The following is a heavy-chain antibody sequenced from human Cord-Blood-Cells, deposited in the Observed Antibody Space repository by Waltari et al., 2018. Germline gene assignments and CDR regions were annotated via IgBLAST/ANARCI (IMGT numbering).Heavy chain of an antibody. V-gene: IGHV3-53*01. CDR1: GFTVSGNY. Sequence: EVQLVESGGGLIQPGGSLRLSCAASGFTVSGNYMSWVRQAPGKGLELFSGIDSCGSTYYADSVKGRFTISRDNSKNTLYLQMNSLRAEDTAVYYCARDSSRGFDYWGQGTLVTVSS. D-gene: IGHD2-2*01. J-gene: IGHJ4*02. CDR3: ARDSSRGFDY. CDR2: IDSCGST.